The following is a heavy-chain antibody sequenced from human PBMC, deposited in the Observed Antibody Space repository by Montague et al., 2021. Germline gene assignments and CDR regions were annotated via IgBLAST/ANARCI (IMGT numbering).Heavy chain of an antibody. Sequence: SLRLSCAASGFTFNMHAMSWVRQAPGKGLEWVSVIFSGGSNTHYADSVMGRFTISRDNSKNTLYLQMNGLREEDTAIYYCAKDGYCRSTSCSGGEFGWFDPWGQGTLVTVSS. J-gene: IGHJ5*02. CDR2: IFSGGSNT. CDR3: AKDGYCRSTSCSGGEFGWFDP. CDR1: GFTFNMHA. V-gene: IGHV3-23*03. D-gene: IGHD2-2*03.